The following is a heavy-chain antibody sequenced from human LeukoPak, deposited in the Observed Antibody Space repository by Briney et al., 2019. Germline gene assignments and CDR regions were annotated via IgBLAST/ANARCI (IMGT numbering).Heavy chain of an antibody. V-gene: IGHV3-7*01. J-gene: IGHJ4*02. D-gene: IGHD2-15*01. CDR1: GFTFSSSW. CDR3: ARDSAGYPF. Sequence: GSLRLSCAASGFTFSSSWMSWVRQAPGKGLEWVANIKLDGSEKYYVDSVKGRFTISRDNAKNSLYLQMNSLRVEDTAVYYCARDSAGYPFWGQGTLVTVSS. CDR2: IKLDGSEK.